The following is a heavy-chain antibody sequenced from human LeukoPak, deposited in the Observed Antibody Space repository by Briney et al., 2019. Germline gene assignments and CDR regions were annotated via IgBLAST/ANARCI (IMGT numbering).Heavy chain of an antibody. CDR2: ISVSGDTI. CDR1: GFTFDNYE. D-gene: IGHD5-18*01. J-gene: IGHJ4*02. V-gene: IGHV3-48*03. Sequence: PGGSLRLSCVASGFTFDNYEMNWVRQAPGKGLEWVSYISVSGDTIYYADSVKGRFTISRDTAKNSLYLQMNSLRAEDTAVYYCARGYTYGYDYWGQGTLVIVSS. CDR3: ARGYTYGYDY.